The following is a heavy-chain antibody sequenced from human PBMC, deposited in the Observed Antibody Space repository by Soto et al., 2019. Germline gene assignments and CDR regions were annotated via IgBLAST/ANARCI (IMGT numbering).Heavy chain of an antibody. J-gene: IGHJ4*02. CDR2: IKGDGSEK. V-gene: IGHV3-7*01. D-gene: IGHD3-10*01. Sequence: EVQLVESGGGLVQPGGSLKLSCAASGFTFSSFWMNWVRQAPGKGVEWVANIKGDGSEKYYVYSVKGRFTISRDNAKNSLYLEMNSLRAEDTAVYYCAAGFPPDYWGQGTLVTVSS. CDR3: AAGFPPDY. CDR1: GFTFSSFW.